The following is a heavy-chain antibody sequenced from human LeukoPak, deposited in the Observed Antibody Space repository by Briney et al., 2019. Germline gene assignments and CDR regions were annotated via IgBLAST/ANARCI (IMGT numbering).Heavy chain of an antibody. D-gene: IGHD6-19*01. CDR1: GFTFSSYA. CDR3: AKRDSSGWYSLNY. CDR2: ISSAGGGT. V-gene: IGHV3-23*01. Sequence: GGSLRLSCAASGFTFSSYAMSWVRQAPGKGLEWVSSISSAGGGTYYADSVKGRFTISRDNSKNTLYLQMNSLRAEDTARYYCAKRDSSGWYSLNYWGQGTLVTVSS. J-gene: IGHJ4*02.